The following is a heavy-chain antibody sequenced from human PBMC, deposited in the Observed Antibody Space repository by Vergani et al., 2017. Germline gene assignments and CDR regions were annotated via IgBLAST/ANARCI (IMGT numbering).Heavy chain of an antibody. CDR3: ARAYYGSGSYQDY. V-gene: IGHV1-69*02. Sequence: QVQLVQSGAEVKKPGSSVKVSCKASGGTFSSYTISWVRQAPGQGLEWMGRIIPILGIANYAQKLQGRVTITADKSTSTAYMELSSLRSEDTAVYYCARAYYGSGSYQDYWGQGTLVTVSS. CDR1: GGTFSSYT. CDR2: IIPILGIA. D-gene: IGHD3-10*01. J-gene: IGHJ4*02.